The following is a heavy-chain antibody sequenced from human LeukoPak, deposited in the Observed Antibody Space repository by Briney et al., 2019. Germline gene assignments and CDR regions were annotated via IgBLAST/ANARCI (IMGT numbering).Heavy chain of an antibody. Sequence: GGSPRLSCAASGFTFSSYAMHWVRQAPGKGLEWVAVISYDGSNKYYADSVKGRFTISRDNAKNSVYLQMNGLRAEDTAVYYCTRLAAAGSGRWAPDYWGQGALVTVSS. CDR1: GFTFSSYA. D-gene: IGHD1-14*01. J-gene: IGHJ4*02. CDR2: ISYDGSNK. CDR3: TRLAAAGSGRWAPDY. V-gene: IGHV3-30-3*01.